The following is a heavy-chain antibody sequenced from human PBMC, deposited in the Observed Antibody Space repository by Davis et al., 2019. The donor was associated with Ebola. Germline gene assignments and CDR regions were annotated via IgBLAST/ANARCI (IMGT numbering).Heavy chain of an antibody. V-gene: IGHV3-23*01. CDR1: GLSLSNYA. CDR2: ISGSGERT. D-gene: IGHD2-15*01. J-gene: IGHJ6*02. CDR3: ARDIVVVVAAPFYYYYYGMDV. Sequence: GESLKISCVASGLSLSNYAATWVRQAPGKGLEWVSAISGSGERTYYVESVKGRFTISRDNSKNTLYLQMNSLRAEDTAVYYCARDIVVVVAAPFYYYYYGMDVWGQGTTVTVSS.